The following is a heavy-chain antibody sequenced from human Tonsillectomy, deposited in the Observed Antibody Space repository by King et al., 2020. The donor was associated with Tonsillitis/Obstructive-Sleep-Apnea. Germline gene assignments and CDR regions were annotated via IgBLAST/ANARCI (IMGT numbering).Heavy chain of an antibody. CDR2: ISFTGST. D-gene: IGHD1-1*01. CDR1: GGSISSYY. V-gene: IGHV4-59*01. CDR3: AREPNDLSAFDI. J-gene: IGHJ3*02. Sequence: QLQESGPGLVKPSETLSLTCTVSGGSISSYYWNWIRQPPGKGLEWIGFISFTGSTNYNPSLKSRVTISVDTSKNQFSLKLSSVTAADTAVYYCAREPNDLSAFDIWGQGTRVTVS.